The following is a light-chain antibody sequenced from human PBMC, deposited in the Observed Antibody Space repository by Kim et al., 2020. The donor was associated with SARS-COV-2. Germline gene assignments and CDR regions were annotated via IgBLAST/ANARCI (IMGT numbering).Light chain of an antibody. CDR2: DVS. CDR1: SSDVGRYNY. Sequence: QSVDISCTGTSSDVGRYNYVSWYQHHPGKAPKLIIYDVSKRPTGVPDRFSGAKSGNTASLTVSGLQAEDEADYYCSSYAGSNDLVFGGGTKVTVL. CDR3: SSYAGSNDLV. V-gene: IGLV2-8*01. J-gene: IGLJ2*01.